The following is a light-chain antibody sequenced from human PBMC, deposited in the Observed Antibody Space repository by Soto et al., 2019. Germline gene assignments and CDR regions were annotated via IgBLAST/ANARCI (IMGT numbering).Light chain of an antibody. CDR3: QQYGSSSWK. CDR1: QSVSSSY. V-gene: IGKV3-20*01. J-gene: IGKJ1*01. CDR2: GAS. Sequence: EIVLTQSPGTLSLSPGERATLSCRASQSVSSSYLAWYQQKPGQAPRLLIYGASSRATGIPDRFSGSGSGTDFTLTISRLEPEDFAVYYCQQYGSSSWKFGQGPRWKSN.